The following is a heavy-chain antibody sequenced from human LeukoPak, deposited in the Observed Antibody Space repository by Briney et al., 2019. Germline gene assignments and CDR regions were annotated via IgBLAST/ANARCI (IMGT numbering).Heavy chain of an antibody. CDR1: GFTVSSNY. CDR3: AGRSPYSYGSRAFDY. J-gene: IGHJ4*02. Sequence: PGGSLRLSCAASGFTVSSNYMSWVRQAPGKGLEWVSVIYSGGSTYYADSVKGRFTISRDNSKNTLYLQMNSLRAEDTAVYYCAGRSPYSYGSRAFDYWGQGTLVTVSS. D-gene: IGHD5-18*01. CDR2: IYSGGST. V-gene: IGHV3-53*01.